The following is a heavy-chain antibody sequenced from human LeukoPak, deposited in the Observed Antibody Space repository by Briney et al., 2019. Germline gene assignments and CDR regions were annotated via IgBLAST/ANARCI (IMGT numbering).Heavy chain of an antibody. D-gene: IGHD3-10*01. Sequence: GGSLRLSCAASGFTFSSYSMNWVRQAPGKGLEWVSSISSSSSYIYYADSVKGRFTISRDNAKNSLYLQMNSLRAEDTAVYYCARDKLLRFGDKTHYYYGMDVWGQGTTVTVSS. CDR3: ARDKLLRFGDKTHYYYGMDV. V-gene: IGHV3-21*01. CDR1: GFTFSSYS. CDR2: ISSSSSYI. J-gene: IGHJ6*02.